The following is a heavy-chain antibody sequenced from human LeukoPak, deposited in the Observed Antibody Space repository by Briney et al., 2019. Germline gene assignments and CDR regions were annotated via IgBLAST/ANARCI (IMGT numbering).Heavy chain of an antibody. CDR2: IIPIFGTA. J-gene: IGHJ3*02. D-gene: IGHD5-24*01. V-gene: IGHV1-69*05. CDR1: GGTFGSYA. Sequence: SVKVSCKASGGTFGSYAISWVRQAPGQGLEWMGRIIPIFGTANYAQKLQGRVTITTDESTSTAYMELSSLRSEDTAVYYCARSRAGYNFNAFDIWGQGTMVTVSS. CDR3: ARSRAGYNFNAFDI.